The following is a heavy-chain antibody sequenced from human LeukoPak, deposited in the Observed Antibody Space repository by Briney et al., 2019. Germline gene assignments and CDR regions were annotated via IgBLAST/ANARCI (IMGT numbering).Heavy chain of an antibody. Sequence: SETLSLTCAVYGGSFSGYYWSWIRQPPGKGLEWIGEINHSGSTNYNPSLKSRVTISVDTSKNQFSLKLSSVTAADTAVYYCARGGDIVVVVAATLRRSPHFDYWGQGTLVTVSS. CDR2: INHSGST. CDR3: ARGGDIVVVVAATLRRSPHFDY. CDR1: GGSFSGYY. V-gene: IGHV4-34*01. J-gene: IGHJ4*02. D-gene: IGHD2-15*01.